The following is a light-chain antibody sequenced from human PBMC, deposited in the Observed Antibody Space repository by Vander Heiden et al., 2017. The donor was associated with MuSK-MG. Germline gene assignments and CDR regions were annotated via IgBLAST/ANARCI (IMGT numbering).Light chain of an antibody. J-gene: IGKJ1*01. Sequence: DIQMTQSPSTLSASVGDRVTITCRASQSISSWLAWYQQKPGNPPKLLIYKASSLESGVPSRFSGSGSGTEFTLTISSLQPDDFATYYCQQYNSYSTWTFGQGTKVEIK. CDR2: KAS. CDR1: QSISSW. V-gene: IGKV1-5*03. CDR3: QQYNSYSTWT.